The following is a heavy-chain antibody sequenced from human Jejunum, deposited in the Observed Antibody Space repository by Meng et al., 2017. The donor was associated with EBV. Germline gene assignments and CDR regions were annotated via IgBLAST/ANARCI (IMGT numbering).Heavy chain of an antibody. Sequence: QITLKESRPTLVKPTQTLTLTCTFSGFSLSTIGVGVSWIRQPPGKALEWLALIYWDDDQRFSPSLRSRLTITKDTSKNQVVLTMTNMDPADTGTYFCAHFYDSSGYTDSWGQGTLVTVSS. CDR3: AHFYDSSGYTDS. D-gene: IGHD3-22*01. V-gene: IGHV2-5*02. CDR2: IYWDDDQ. CDR1: GFSLSTIGVG. J-gene: IGHJ5*01.